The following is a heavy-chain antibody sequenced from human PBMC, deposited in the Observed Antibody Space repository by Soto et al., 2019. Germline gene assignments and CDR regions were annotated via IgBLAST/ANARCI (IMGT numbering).Heavy chain of an antibody. CDR2: IVPICGTA. D-gene: IGHD3-22*01. CDR1: GGTFSSYS. V-gene: IGHV1-69*13. Sequence: SVKVSCKASGGTFSSYSISWVRQAPGQGLEWMGGIVPICGTANYAQKFQGRVTMTGDESTSTAYMELSSLRSEDTAVYYCASFTYYYDSSGSTLGGMDVWGQGTTVTVSS. J-gene: IGHJ6*02. CDR3: ASFTYYYDSSGSTLGGMDV.